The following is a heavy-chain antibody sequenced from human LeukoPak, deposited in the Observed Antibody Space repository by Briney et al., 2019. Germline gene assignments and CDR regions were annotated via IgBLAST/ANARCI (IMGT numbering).Heavy chain of an antibody. CDR3: ASGGVAAAGRFDP. V-gene: IGHV1-69*13. J-gene: IGHJ5*02. Sequence: SVKVSCKASGYTFTSYAISWVRQAPGQGLEWMGGIIPIFGTANYAQKFQGRVTITADESTSTAYMELSSLRSEDTAVYYCASGGVAAAGRFDPWGQGTLVTVSS. D-gene: IGHD6-13*01. CDR2: IIPIFGTA. CDR1: GYTFTSYA.